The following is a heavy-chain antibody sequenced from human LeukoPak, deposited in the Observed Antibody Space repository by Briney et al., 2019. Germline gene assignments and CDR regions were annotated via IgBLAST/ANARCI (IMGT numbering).Heavy chain of an antibody. Sequence: GGSLRLSCAASGFTFNNYGMHWVRQAPGKGLEWVAVISYDVGKKYYADSVKGRFTISRDNSKNTLYLQMNSLRAEDTAVYYCAKDDYYDTSGYRDWGQGTLVTVSS. D-gene: IGHD3-22*01. J-gene: IGHJ4*02. CDR2: ISYDVGKK. CDR1: GFTFNNYG. V-gene: IGHV3-30*18. CDR3: AKDDYYDTSGYRD.